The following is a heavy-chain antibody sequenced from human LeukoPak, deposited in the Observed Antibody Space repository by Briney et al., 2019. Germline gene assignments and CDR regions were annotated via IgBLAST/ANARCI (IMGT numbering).Heavy chain of an antibody. D-gene: IGHD3-3*01. Sequence: SGGSLRLSCAASGFIFTNYWMSWVRQAPVKGLEWVATIKEDGSDKHYVDSARGRFTISRDNAKNSLYLQMNALRADDTAVYYCATWGSIFGVTFFDFWGQGTLVTVSS. CDR2: IKEDGSDK. CDR3: ATWGSIFGVTFFDF. V-gene: IGHV3-7*01. J-gene: IGHJ4*02. CDR1: GFIFTNYW.